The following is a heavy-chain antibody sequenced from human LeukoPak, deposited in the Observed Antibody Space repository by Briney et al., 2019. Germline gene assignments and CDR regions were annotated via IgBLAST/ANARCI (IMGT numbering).Heavy chain of an antibody. CDR1: GYTLTELS. Sequence: ASVKVSCKVSGYTLTELSMHWVRQAPGKGLGWMGGFDPEDGETIYAQKFQGRVTMTEDTSTDTAYMELSSLRSEDTAVYYCATAKLLFNPNRFDYWGQGTLVTVSS. CDR2: FDPEDGET. J-gene: IGHJ4*02. CDR3: ATAKLLFNPNRFDY. D-gene: IGHD3-10*01. V-gene: IGHV1-24*01.